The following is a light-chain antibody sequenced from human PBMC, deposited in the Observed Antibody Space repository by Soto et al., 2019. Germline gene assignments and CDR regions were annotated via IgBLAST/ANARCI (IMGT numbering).Light chain of an antibody. V-gene: IGKV4-1*01. CDR3: QQYYTTPYS. CDR1: QSVLYSSNNKNY. Sequence: DIVMTQSPDSLAVSLGERATINCKSSQSVLYSSNNKNYVAWYHQKPGQPPKLLIYWASTREFGVPDRFSGSGSGTDFTLTISSLQAEDVAVYYCQQYYTTPYSFGQGTKLEIK. J-gene: IGKJ2*03. CDR2: WAS.